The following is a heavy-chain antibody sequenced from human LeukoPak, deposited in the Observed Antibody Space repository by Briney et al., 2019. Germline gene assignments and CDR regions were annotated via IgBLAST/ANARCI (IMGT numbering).Heavy chain of an antibody. CDR1: GFTVSSNY. CDR3: ARVRYDSSGYGV. V-gene: IGHV3-66*01. CDR2: IYSGGST. J-gene: IGHJ4*02. D-gene: IGHD3-22*01. Sequence: GGSLRLSCAASGFTVSSNYMSWVRQAPGKGLEWVSVIYSGGSTYYADSVKGRFTISRDNSKNTLYLQMNSLRAEDTAVYYCARVRYDSSGYGVWGQGTLVTVSS.